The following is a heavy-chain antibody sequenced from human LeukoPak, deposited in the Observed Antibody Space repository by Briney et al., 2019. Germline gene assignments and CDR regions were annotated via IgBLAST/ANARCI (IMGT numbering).Heavy chain of an antibody. D-gene: IGHD3-22*01. CDR3: ARDTYYYDSSGYYS. CDR1: GFTFSSYA. CDR2: ISGSGGST. J-gene: IGHJ4*02. Sequence: GGSLRLSCAASGFTFSSYAMSWVRQAPGKGLEWVSAISGSGGSTYYADSVKGRFTISRDNSKNSLYLQMNSLRAEDTAVYYCARDTYYYDSSGYYSWGQGTLVTVSS. V-gene: IGHV3-23*01.